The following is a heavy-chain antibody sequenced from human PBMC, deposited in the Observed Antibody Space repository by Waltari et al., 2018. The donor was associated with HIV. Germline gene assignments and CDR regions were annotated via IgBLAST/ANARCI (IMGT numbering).Heavy chain of an antibody. CDR3: ARDSQVGRHNYYYYGMDV. D-gene: IGHD1-26*01. CDR2: NSTYNGKT. V-gene: IGHV1-18*01. CDR1: GYTFNTYG. Sequence: QVRLVQSGAEMKKPGASVKVSCEASGYTFNTYGVSWVRQAPGQGPEWRGGNSTYNGKTYYAQNVQGRVSMTTDTSTSTAHMELRDLTSDDTAVYYCARDSQVGRHNYYYYGMDVWGQGTPVTVSS. J-gene: IGHJ6*02.